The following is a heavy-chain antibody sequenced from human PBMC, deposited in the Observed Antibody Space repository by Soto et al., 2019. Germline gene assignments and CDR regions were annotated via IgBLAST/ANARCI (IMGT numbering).Heavy chain of an antibody. J-gene: IGHJ4*02. D-gene: IGHD5-12*01. V-gene: IGHV3-30*18. CDR3: AKGAVEMATLPDY. CDR2: ISYDGSNK. CDR1: GFTFSSYG. Sequence: QVQLVESGGGVVQPGRSLRLSCAASGFTFSSYGMHWVRQAPGKGLEWVAVISYDGSNKYYADSVKGRFTISRDNSKNTLYLQMNSLRAEDTAVYYCAKGAVEMATLPDYWGQGTLVTVSS.